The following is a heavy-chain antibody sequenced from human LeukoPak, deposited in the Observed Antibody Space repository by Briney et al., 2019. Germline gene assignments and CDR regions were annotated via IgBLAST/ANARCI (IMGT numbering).Heavy chain of an antibody. CDR2: FDPEDGET. D-gene: IGHD2-2*01. CDR3: ATGFSSVVPAAIDY. J-gene: IGHJ4*02. V-gene: IGHV1-24*01. Sequence: ASVKVSCKVSGYTLTELSMHWVRPAPGKGLEWMGGFDPEDGETIYAQKFQGRVTMTEDTSTDTAYMELSSLRSEDTAVYYCATGFSSVVPAAIDYWGQGTLVTVSS. CDR1: GYTLTELS.